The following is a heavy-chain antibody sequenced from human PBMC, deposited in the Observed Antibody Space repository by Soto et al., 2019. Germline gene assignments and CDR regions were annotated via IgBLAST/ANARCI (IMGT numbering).Heavy chain of an antibody. CDR1: GASISRYY. CDR3: AREKTTIGDFDY. V-gene: IGHV4-59*01. D-gene: IGHD1-7*01. CDR2: LYNTGST. Sequence: PSETLSLTCTVSGASISRYYWSWVRQSPGKGLEWIGYLYNTGSTIYNPSLKSRVTISVDTSKNQFSLKMNSVTAADTAVYYCAREKTTIGDFDYWGQGTLVTVSS. J-gene: IGHJ4*02.